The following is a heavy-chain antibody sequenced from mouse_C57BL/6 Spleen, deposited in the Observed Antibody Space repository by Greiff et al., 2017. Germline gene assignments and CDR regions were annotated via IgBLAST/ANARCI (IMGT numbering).Heavy chain of an antibody. Sequence: EVQLLESGAELVRPGASVKLSCTASGFNIKDDYMHWVKQRPEKGLEWIARIGSENGDTEYASKFQGQATITADTSSNTAYLQLSSLRSEDTAVYYCTTYCSSGGYFDVWGTGTTVTVSS. CDR3: TTYCSSGGYFDV. CDR2: IGSENGDT. J-gene: IGHJ1*03. CDR1: GFNIKDDY. V-gene: IGHV14-4*01. D-gene: IGHD1-1*01.